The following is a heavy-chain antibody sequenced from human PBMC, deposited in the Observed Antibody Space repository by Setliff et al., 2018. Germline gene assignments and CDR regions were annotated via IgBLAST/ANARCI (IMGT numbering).Heavy chain of an antibody. CDR3: ARDTRDKYDTSGYYLSFDS. D-gene: IGHD3-22*01. CDR2: IIPLLETA. V-gene: IGHV1-69*08. CDR1: GYTLSNSI. J-gene: IGHJ4*02. Sequence: SVKVSCKASGYTLSNSILSWVRQAPGQGLEWVGGIIPLLETAKYAQKFQGRVTITADKSTNTGYMELSSLRFEDTAAYYCARDTRDKYDTSGYYLSFDSWGQGTLVTVSS.